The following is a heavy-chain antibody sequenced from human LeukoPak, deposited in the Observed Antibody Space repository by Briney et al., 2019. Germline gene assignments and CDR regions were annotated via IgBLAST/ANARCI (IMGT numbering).Heavy chain of an antibody. Sequence: QSGGSLRLSCAASGFIVSSNYMSWVRQAPGKGLEWVSVIYSGGTTYYADSVKGRFTISRDNSKNTLYLQMNSLRAEDTAVYYCAAKNTWTYGMDVWGQGTTATVSS. D-gene: IGHD1/OR15-1a*01. CDR2: IYSGGTT. J-gene: IGHJ6*02. CDR3: AAKNTWTYGMDV. CDR1: GFIVSSNY. V-gene: IGHV3-66*01.